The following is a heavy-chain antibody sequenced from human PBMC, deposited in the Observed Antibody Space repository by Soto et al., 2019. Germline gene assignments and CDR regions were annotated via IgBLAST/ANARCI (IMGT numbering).Heavy chain of an antibody. J-gene: IGHJ6*02. CDR3: XXXXXXXXXXXXXXXXGMDV. Sequence: QVQLVESGGGVVQPGRSLRLSCAASGFTFSSYAMHWVRQAPGKGLEWVAVISYDGSNKYYADSVKGRFTISRDNXXXXXXXXXXXXXXXXXXXXXXXXXXXXXXXXXXXXXXGMDVWGQGTTVTVSS. V-gene: IGHV3-30-3*01. CDR2: ISYDGSNK. CDR1: GFTFSSYA.